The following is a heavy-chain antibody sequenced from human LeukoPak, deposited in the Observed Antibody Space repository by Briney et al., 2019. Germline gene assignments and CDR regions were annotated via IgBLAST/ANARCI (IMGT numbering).Heavy chain of an antibody. D-gene: IGHD1-26*01. CDR3: ARVLSGSYDNYFDY. J-gene: IGHJ4*02. CDR2: ISYDGSDK. V-gene: IGHV3-30*03. Sequence: GRSLRLSCAASGFAFSSHDMHWVRQAPGKGLEWVAVISYDGSDKYYVDSVKGRFTISRDNSKNTLYLQMNSLKAEDAAVYYCARVLSGSYDNYFDYWGQGTLVTVSS. CDR1: GFAFSSHD.